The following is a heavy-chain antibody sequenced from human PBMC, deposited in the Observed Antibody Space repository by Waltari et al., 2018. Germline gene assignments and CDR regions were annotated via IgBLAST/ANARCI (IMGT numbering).Heavy chain of an antibody. D-gene: IGHD3-3*01. CDR1: GFTFSSYS. CDR3: ARDYQRFLEWFDGMDV. Sequence: EVQLVESGGGLVKPGGSLRLSCAASGFTFSSYSMNWVRQAPGKGLEWVSSISSSSSYIYYADSVKGRFTISRDNAKNSLYLQMNSLRAEDTAVYYCARDYQRFLEWFDGMDVWGQGTTVTVSS. V-gene: IGHV3-21*01. CDR2: ISSSSSYI. J-gene: IGHJ6*02.